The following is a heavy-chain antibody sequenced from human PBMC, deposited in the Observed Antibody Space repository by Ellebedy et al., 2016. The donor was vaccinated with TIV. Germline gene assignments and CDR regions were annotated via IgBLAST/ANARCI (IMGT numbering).Heavy chain of an antibody. CDR3: ARVGMWYYFDY. CDR1: GFTFSSYW. Sequence: GESLKISXAASGFTFSSYWMHWVRQAPGKGLVWVSRINSDGSSTSYADSVKGRFTISRGNAKNTLYLQMNSLRAEDTAVYYCARVGMWYYFDYWGQGTLVTVSS. J-gene: IGHJ4*02. V-gene: IGHV3-74*01. CDR2: INSDGSST. D-gene: IGHD2-21*01.